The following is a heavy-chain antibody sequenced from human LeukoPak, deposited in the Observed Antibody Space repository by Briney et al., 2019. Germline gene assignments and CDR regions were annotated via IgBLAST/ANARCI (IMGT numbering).Heavy chain of an antibody. CDR3: ARDGYYDSSGYYFWFDY. J-gene: IGHJ4*02. CDR1: GGSISSYY. Sequence: NPSETLSLPCTVSGGSISSYYWSWIRQPAGKGLEWVGRIYTSWSTNHKPSLKSRVTMSVDTSKNQFSMKLSSVTAADTAVYYCARDGYYDSSGYYFWFDYWGQGTLVTVSS. D-gene: IGHD3-22*01. CDR2: IYTSWST. V-gene: IGHV4-4*07.